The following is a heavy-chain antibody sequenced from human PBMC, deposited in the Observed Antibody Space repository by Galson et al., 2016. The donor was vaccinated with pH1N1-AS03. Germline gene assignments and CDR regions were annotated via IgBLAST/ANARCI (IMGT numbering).Heavy chain of an antibody. V-gene: IGHV3-74*01. D-gene: IGHD1-26*01. Sequence: SLRLSCAVSQFFVGGFWMHWVRRVPGKGLVWVSRINGDGTIANYAGSVEGRFTVSRDNAKNSVFLQMNSLRVDDAATYYCVGGIGWLTDFWGQGTLVAVSS. CDR3: VGGIGWLTDF. CDR2: INGDGTIA. CDR1: QFFVGGFW. J-gene: IGHJ4*02.